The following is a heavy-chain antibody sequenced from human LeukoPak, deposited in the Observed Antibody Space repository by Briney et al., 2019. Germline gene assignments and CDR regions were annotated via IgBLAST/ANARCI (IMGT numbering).Heavy chain of an antibody. CDR1: GFTFSQYA. CDR2: IWSDATNR. D-gene: IGHD4-11*01. CDR3: ARDAQRGFDYSNSLQY. J-gene: IGHJ4*02. V-gene: IGHV3-33*01. Sequence: AGGSLRLSCEASGFTFSQYAMHWVRQAPGKGLEWVAVIWSDATNRYYADFVKGRFSIYRDDSQKRVFLQMNSLRAEDTAVYYCARDAQRGFDYSNSLQYWGQGALVTVAS.